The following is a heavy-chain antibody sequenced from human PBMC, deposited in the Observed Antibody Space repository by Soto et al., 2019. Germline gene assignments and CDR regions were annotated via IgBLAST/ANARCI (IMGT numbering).Heavy chain of an antibody. D-gene: IGHD2-2*01. V-gene: IGHV3-23*01. J-gene: IGHJ4*02. CDR2: ISGSGGTT. Sequence: EVQLLESGGGLVQPGGSLRLSCAASGFTFRNYAMSWARQATGKGLEWVSAISGSGGTTHYADSVKGRFTISRDNSKNPLYLQMNSLRVEDTAVYYCAKDRSSTSCYAFDYWGQGSLVTVSS. CDR1: GFTFRNYA. CDR3: AKDRSSTSCYAFDY.